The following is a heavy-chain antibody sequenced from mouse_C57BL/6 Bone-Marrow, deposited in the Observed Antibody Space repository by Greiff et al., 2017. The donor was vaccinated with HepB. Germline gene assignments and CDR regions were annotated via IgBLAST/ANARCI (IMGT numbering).Heavy chain of an antibody. CDR2: IDPSDSYT. CDR3: ARGGIYYEFWFAY. D-gene: IGHD2-4*01. CDR1: GYTFTSYW. Sequence: VQLQQPGAELVMPGASVKLSCKASGYTFTSYWMHWVKQRPGQGLEWIGEIDPSDSYTNYNQKFKGKSTLTVDKSSSTAYMQLSSLTSEDSAVYYCARGGIYYEFWFAYWGQGTLVTVSA. J-gene: IGHJ3*01. V-gene: IGHV1-69*01.